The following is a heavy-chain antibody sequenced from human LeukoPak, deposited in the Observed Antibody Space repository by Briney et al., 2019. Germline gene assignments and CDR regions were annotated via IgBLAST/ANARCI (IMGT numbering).Heavy chain of an antibody. CDR1: DGSFSGYY. CDR2: INHSGST. D-gene: IGHD1-26*01. V-gene: IGHV4-34*01. CDR3: ARGPDVGYYYYYMDV. Sequence: KPSETLSLTCAVYDGSFSGYYWSWIRQPPGKGLEWIGEINHSGSTNYNPSLKSRVTISVDTSKNQFSLKLSSVTAADTAVYYCARGPDVGYYYYYMDVWGKGTTVTVSS. J-gene: IGHJ6*03.